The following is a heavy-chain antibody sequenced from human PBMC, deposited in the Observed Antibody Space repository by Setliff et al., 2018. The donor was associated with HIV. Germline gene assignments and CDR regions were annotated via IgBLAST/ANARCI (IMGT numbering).Heavy chain of an antibody. CDR1: GFTFGDYP. Sequence: GGSLRLSCTTSGFTFGDYPMGWVRQAPGKGLQWISYITSDSSVKYYADSVKGRFTISRDNAGRSLYLQMNSLKVEDTAVYYCTAGHYGPNPWGQGTPVTVSS. D-gene: IGHD3-10*01. CDR3: TAGHYGPNP. J-gene: IGHJ5*01. V-gene: IGHV3-11*06. CDR2: ITSDSSVK.